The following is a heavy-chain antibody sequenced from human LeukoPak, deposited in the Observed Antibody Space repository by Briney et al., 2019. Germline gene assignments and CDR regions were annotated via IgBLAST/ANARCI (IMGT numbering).Heavy chain of an antibody. V-gene: IGHV1-69*17. CDR1: GGTFSSYA. Sequence: SVKVSCKASGGTFSSYATSWVRQAPGRGLEWMGRIIPIFGIANYAQKFQGRVTITADKSTSTAYMELSSLRPEDTAVYYCARLPRYCSGGSCYGMDVWGQGTTVTVSS. CDR3: ARLPRYCSGGSCYGMDV. D-gene: IGHD2-15*01. CDR2: IIPIFGIA. J-gene: IGHJ6*02.